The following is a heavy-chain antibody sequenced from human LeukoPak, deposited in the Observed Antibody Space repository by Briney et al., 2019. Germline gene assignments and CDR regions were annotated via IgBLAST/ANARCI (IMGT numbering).Heavy chain of an antibody. Sequence: GGSLRLSCAASGFTFSDYYMSWLRQAPGKGLEWVSYISSSGSTIYYADSVKGRFTMSRDNAKNSLYLQMNSLRAENTAVYYCASADYPPPFVSWGQGTLVTVSS. CDR1: GFTFSDYY. CDR3: ASADYPPPFVS. J-gene: IGHJ4*02. V-gene: IGHV3-11*01. D-gene: IGHD4-11*01. CDR2: ISSSGSTI.